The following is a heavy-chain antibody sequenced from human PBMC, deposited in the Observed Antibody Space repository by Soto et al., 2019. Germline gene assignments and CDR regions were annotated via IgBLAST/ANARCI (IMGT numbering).Heavy chain of an antibody. CDR1: GGSISSYY. Sequence: QVQLQESGPGLVKPSETLSLTCTVSGGSISSYYWSWIRQPPGKGLEWIGYIYYSGSTNYNPSLKSRVTISVDTSKNQFSLKLSSVTAADTAVYYCARGTVDYEGWFDPWGQGTLVTVSS. J-gene: IGHJ5*02. V-gene: IGHV4-59*01. CDR3: ARGTVDYEGWFDP. CDR2: IYYSGST. D-gene: IGHD4-17*01.